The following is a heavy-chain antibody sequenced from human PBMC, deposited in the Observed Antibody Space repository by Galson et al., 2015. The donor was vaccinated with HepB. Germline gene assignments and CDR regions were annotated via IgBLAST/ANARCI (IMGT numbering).Heavy chain of an antibody. CDR1: GYSFTNYW. CDR2: IYPGDSDT. J-gene: IGHJ6*02. Sequence: QSGAEVKKPGESLKISCTGSGYSFTNYWISWVRQMPGKGLEWMGIIYPGDSDTRYSPSFQGQVTFSADKSISTAYLQWSSLKASDTAMYYCARPITGGDYGMDVWGQGTTVTVSS. CDR3: ARPITGGDYGMDV. D-gene: IGHD5-12*01. V-gene: IGHV5-51*03.